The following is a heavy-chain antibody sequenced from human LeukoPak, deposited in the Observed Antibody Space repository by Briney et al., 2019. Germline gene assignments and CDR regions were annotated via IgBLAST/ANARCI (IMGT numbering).Heavy chain of an antibody. CDR1: GFTFSSYW. CDR2: IKQDGSEK. V-gene: IGHV3-7*05. Sequence: GGSLRLSCAASGFTFSSYWMSWVRQAPGKGLEWVANIKQDGSEKYYVDSVKGRFTISRDNAKNSLYLQMNSLRAEDTAVFYCARDGPYSSLDYWGQGTLVTASS. D-gene: IGHD6-19*01. J-gene: IGHJ4*02. CDR3: ARDGPYSSLDY.